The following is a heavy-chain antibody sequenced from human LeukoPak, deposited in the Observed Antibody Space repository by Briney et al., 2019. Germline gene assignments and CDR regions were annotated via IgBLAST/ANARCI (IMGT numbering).Heavy chain of an antibody. CDR2: IYTSGST. CDR3: ARDVGSYRRGDPNWFDP. CDR1: GGSISSYY. Sequence: SETLSLTCTVSGGSISSYYWSWIRQPAGKGLEWIGRIYTSGSTNYNPSLKSRVTMSVDTSKNQFSLKLSSVTAADTAVYYCARDVGSYRRGDPNWFDPWGQGTLVTVSS. D-gene: IGHD3-10*01. V-gene: IGHV4-4*07. J-gene: IGHJ5*02.